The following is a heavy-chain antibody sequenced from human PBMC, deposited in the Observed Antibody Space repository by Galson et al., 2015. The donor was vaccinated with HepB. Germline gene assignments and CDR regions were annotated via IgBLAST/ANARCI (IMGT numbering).Heavy chain of an antibody. CDR2: IYYSGSS. V-gene: IGHV4-31*03. CDR3: ARDPNYYMDV. CDR1: GGSISSGGYY. Sequence: TLSLTCTVSGGSISSGGYYWSWIRQHPGKGLEWIGYIYYSGSSYYNPSLESRVTISVDTSKNQFSLKLSSVTAADTAVYYCARDPNYYMDVWGKGATVTVSS. J-gene: IGHJ6*03.